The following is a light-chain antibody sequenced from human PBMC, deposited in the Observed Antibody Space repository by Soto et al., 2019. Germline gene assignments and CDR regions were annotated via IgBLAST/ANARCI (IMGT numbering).Light chain of an antibody. J-gene: IGKJ4*01. CDR1: HTISSVY. CDR3: QQYDTSLT. V-gene: IGKV3D-20*01. Sequence: IVLTQSPASLSLSPGERATLSCGASHTISSVYLAWYQHKPGLAPRLLIYDTSISATGIPDRFTGSESGTDLTLDISTLEPEDFEVYYCQQYDTSLTFGGGTKVEIK. CDR2: DTS.